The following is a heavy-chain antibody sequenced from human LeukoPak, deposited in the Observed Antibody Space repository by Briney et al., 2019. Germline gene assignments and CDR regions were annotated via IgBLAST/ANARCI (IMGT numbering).Heavy chain of an antibody. V-gene: IGHV3-15*01. D-gene: IGHD3-10*02. CDR1: GFTFSNAW. J-gene: IGHJ4*02. Sequence: GGSLRLSCAASGFTFSNAWMSWVRQAPGKGLEWVGRIKSKTDGRTTDYAVPGKGRFTISRDDSKNTLYLQMNSLKNEDTAVYYCTTELYVRGVITRDFDYWGQGTLVTVSS. CDR3: TTELYVRGVITRDFDY. CDR2: IKSKTDGRTT.